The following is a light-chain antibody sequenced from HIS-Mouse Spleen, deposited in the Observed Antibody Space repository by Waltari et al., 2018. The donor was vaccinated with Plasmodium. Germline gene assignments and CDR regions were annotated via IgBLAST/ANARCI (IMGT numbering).Light chain of an antibody. J-gene: IGKJ3*01. CDR1: QGISSY. Sequence: AIRMTQSPSSFSASTGDRVTITCRSSQGISSYLGWYQQKPGKDPKLLIYDASTLQSGVPSRFSGSGSGTDFTLTISCLQSEDFATYYCQQYYSYPFTFGPGTKVDIK. CDR2: DAS. V-gene: IGKV1-8*01. CDR3: QQYYSYPFT.